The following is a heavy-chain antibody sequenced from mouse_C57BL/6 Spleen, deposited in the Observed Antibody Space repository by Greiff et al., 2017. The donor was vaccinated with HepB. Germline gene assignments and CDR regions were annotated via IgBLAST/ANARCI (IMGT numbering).Heavy chain of an antibody. D-gene: IGHD1-1*01. V-gene: IGHV1-26*01. CDR1: GYTFTDYY. J-gene: IGHJ2*01. CDR3: ARDTTVVVDYFDY. Sequence: EVQLQQSGPELVKPGASVKISCKASGYTFTDYYMNWVKQSHGKSLEWIGDINPNNGGTSYNQKFKGKATLTVDKSSSTAYMELSSHTSEDSAVYYCARDTTVVVDYFDYWGQGTTLTVSS. CDR2: INPNNGGT.